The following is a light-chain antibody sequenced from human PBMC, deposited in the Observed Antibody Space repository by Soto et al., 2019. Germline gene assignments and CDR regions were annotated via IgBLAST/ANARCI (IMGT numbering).Light chain of an antibody. CDR1: QSVTIK. CDR2: DAS. J-gene: IGKJ4*01. Sequence: EVVLTQSPATLSFSPGERATVSCRASQSVTIKLAWYQHTPGQAPRLLIYDASTRATGVPARFSGSGSGTDFTLTISSLEPEDFAVYFCQHRSNWPLTFGGGTKVDIK. V-gene: IGKV3-11*01. CDR3: QHRSNWPLT.